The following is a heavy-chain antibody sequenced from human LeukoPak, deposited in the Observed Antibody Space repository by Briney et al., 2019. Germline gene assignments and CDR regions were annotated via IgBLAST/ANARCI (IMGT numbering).Heavy chain of an antibody. J-gene: IGHJ6*03. CDR3: ARQHDSYYYYYIDV. V-gene: IGHV4-38-2*01. CDR2: LYHSDSA. Sequence: KPSETLPLTCAVSGYSISNGYYWVWIRQPPGRGLEWIGSLYHSDSAYYNTSLRSRVSMSVDTSKNQFSLTLSFVTAADTAVYYCARQHDSYYYYYIDVWGSGTTVTVSS. CDR1: GYSISNGYY.